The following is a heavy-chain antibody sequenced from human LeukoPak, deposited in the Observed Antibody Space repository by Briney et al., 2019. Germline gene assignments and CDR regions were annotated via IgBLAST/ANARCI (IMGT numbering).Heavy chain of an antibody. D-gene: IGHD6-19*01. CDR2: IRSKAYGGTT. Sequence: PVGSLRLSCIASGFTFGDYAMSWVRQAPGKGLEWVGFIRSKAYGGTTEYAASVKGRFTISRDDSKSIAYLQMNSLKTEDTAVYYCTRDGSGWYGVDYWGQGTLVTVSS. J-gene: IGHJ4*02. V-gene: IGHV3-49*04. CDR1: GFTFGDYA. CDR3: TRDGSGWYGVDY.